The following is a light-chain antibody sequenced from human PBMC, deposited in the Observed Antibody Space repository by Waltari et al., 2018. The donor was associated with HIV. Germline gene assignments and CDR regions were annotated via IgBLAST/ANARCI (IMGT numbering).Light chain of an antibody. Sequence: DIVTTQSPDSPALSLGERATINSKASQSVLYKYNNKIYLAWYQRKPGQPPKLLIYWASARESGVPDRFSGSGSGTDFTLTISSLQAEDVAVYDCQQYYGTPLTFGGGTKVEIK. CDR3: QQYYGTPLT. J-gene: IGKJ4*01. CDR2: WAS. V-gene: IGKV4-1*01. CDR1: QSVLYKYNNKIY.